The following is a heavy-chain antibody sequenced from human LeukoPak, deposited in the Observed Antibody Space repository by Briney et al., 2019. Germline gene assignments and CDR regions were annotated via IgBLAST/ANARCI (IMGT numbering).Heavy chain of an antibody. CDR1: GYTLAELS. V-gene: IGHV1-24*01. CDR2: FDPEDGET. D-gene: IGHD1-7*01. CDR3: ATRYNWNYGWFDP. J-gene: IGHJ5*02. Sequence: ASVKVSCKVFGYTLAELSIHWVRQAPGKGLEWMGGFDPEDGETIYAQKFQGRVTMTEDTSTDTAYMELSSLRSEDTAVYYCATRYNWNYGWFDPWGQGTLVTVSS.